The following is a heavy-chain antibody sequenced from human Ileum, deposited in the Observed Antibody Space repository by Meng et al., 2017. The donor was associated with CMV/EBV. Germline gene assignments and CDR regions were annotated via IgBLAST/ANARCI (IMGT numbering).Heavy chain of an antibody. D-gene: IGHD6-13*01. J-gene: IGHJ4*02. CDR2: ISGGDGSK. V-gene: IGHV3-23*01. CDR1: GFTFSSYA. CDR3: AKMQAFAAAGTVYFEY. Sequence: SGFTFSSYAMSWVRQAPGKGLEWVSSISGGDGSKYYADSVKGRFTISRDNSKNTLYLQVNSLRVEDTAVYYCAKMQAFAAAGTVYFEYWGQGTLVTVSS.